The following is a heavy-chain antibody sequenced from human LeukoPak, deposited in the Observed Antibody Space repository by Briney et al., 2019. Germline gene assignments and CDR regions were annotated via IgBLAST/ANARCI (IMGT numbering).Heavy chain of an antibody. CDR1: RGTFSSYA. CDR2: IIPIFGTA. Sequence: SVKVSCKASRGTFSSYAISWVRQAPGQGLEWMGGIIPIFGTANYAQKFQGRVTITADESTSTAYMELSSLRSEDTAVYYCARIGAIQQLANHFDYWGQGTLVTVSS. V-gene: IGHV1-69*13. D-gene: IGHD6-13*01. J-gene: IGHJ4*02. CDR3: ARIGAIQQLANHFDY.